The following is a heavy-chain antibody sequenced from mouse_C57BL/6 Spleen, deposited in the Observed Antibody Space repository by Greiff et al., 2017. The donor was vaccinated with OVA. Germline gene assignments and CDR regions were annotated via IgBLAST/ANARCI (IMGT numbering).Heavy chain of an antibody. CDR2: IYPRDGST. Sequence: QVQLKQSGPELVKPGASVKLSCKASGYTFTSYDINWVKQRPGQGLEWIGWIYPRDGSTKYNEKFKGKATLTVDKSSSTAYMELHSLTSEDSAVYFCARSRYYGSSYMDFDYWGQGTTLTVSS. V-gene: IGHV1-85*01. CDR3: ARSRYYGSSYMDFDY. CDR1: GYTFTSYD. J-gene: IGHJ2*01. D-gene: IGHD1-1*01.